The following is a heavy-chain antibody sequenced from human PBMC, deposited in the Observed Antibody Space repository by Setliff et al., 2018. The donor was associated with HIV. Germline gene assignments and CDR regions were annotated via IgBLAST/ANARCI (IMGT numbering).Heavy chain of an antibody. CDR3: ARQVPAYGDYPHDAFDI. J-gene: IGHJ3*02. V-gene: IGHV5-51*01. Sequence: PGESLKISCKGSGSTFANYWIGWVRQMPGKGLEWMGIIYLGDSDTRYSPSLQGQVTISADKSISTAYVQWSSLKASDTAMYYCARQVPAYGDYPHDAFDIWGQGTMVTVSS. D-gene: IGHD4-17*01. CDR2: IYLGDSDT. CDR1: GSTFANYW.